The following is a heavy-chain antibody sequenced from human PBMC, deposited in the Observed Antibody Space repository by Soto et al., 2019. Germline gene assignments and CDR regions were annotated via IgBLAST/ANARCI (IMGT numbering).Heavy chain of an antibody. J-gene: IGHJ4*02. CDR3: ARAFPDKGTSGYYYSY. Sequence: QVHLVQSGVEVKKPGASVRVSCKASGYTFTSYGITWVRQAPGQGLEWMGWISAYNGSTNYAQKLQGRVTMTTDTSTSTASLELRSLRSDDTAVYYCARAFPDKGTSGYYYSYWCQGTLVTVSS. V-gene: IGHV1-18*04. CDR1: GYTFTSYG. CDR2: ISAYNGST. D-gene: IGHD3-22*01.